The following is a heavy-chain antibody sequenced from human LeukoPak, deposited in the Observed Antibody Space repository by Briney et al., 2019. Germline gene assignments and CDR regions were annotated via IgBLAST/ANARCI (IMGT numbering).Heavy chain of an antibody. D-gene: IGHD3-10*01. CDR2: ISGSDSST. J-gene: IGHJ3*02. CDR1: GFTFSSSA. CDR3: AKSNGYGLVDI. Sequence: GGSLRLSCAASGFTFSSSAMSWVRQAPGKGLEWVSTISGSDSSTHYADSVKGRFTISRDNSKNTLYLQMNSLRADDTAVYYCAKSNGYGLVDIWGQGTMVTVSS. V-gene: IGHV3-23*01.